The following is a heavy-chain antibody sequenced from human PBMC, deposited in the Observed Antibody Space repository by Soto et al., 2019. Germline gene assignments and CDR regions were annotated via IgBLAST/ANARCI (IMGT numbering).Heavy chain of an antibody. CDR1: GGTFSSYT. CDR2: IIPILGIA. CDR3: AREGTGSPWFDP. Sequence: VKVSCKASGGTFSSYTISWVRQAPGQGLEWMGRIIPILGIANYAQKFQGRVTITADKSTSTAYMELSSLRSEDTAVYYCAREGTGSPWFDPWGQGTLVTVSS. V-gene: IGHV1-69*10. J-gene: IGHJ5*02. D-gene: IGHD1-1*01.